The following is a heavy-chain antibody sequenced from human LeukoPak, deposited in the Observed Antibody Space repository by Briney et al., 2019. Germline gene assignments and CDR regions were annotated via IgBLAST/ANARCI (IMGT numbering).Heavy chain of an antibody. J-gene: IGHJ1*01. CDR1: GGSISSYY. D-gene: IGHD4-17*01. Sequence: PSETLSLTCTVSGGSISSYYWSWLRQPPGKGLEWIGYIYYSGSTNYNPSLKSRVTISVDTSKNQFPLKLSSVTAADTAVYYCAILEKDYGGPDGYFQDWGQGTLVTV. CDR2: IYYSGST. CDR3: AILEKDYGGPDGYFQD. V-gene: IGHV4-59*08.